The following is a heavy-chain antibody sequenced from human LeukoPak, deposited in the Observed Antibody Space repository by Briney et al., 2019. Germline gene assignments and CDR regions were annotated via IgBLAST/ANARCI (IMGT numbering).Heavy chain of an antibody. CDR1: GFAVKSSY. CDR3: ARDGSSGWSHDY. V-gene: IGHV3-66*01. J-gene: IGHJ4*02. CDR2: IYSGGKT. Sequence: GGSLRLSCAASGFAVKSSYMNWVRQAPGKGLEWVSAIYSGGKTYYADSVKGRFTISRDNSKNTLYLQMNSLRAEDTAVYYCARDGSSGWSHDYWGQGALVTVSS. D-gene: IGHD6-19*01.